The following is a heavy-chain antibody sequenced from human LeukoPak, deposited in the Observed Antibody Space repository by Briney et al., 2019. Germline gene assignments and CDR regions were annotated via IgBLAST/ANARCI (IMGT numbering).Heavy chain of an antibody. D-gene: IGHD3-9*01. CDR3: ARQNYDILTGYYIGGYYFDY. V-gene: IGHV4-39*01. CDR2: IYYSGST. J-gene: IGHJ4*02. Sequence: SETLSLTCTVSGGSISSSSYYWGWIRQPPGKGLEWIGSIYYSGSTYYNPSLKSRVTISVDTSKNQFSLKLSSVTAADTAVYYCARQNYDILTGYYIGGYYFDYWGQGTLVTVSS. CDR1: GGSISSSSYY.